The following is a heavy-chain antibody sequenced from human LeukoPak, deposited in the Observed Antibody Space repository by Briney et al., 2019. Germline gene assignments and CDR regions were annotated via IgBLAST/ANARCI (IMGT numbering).Heavy chain of an antibody. CDR1: GFTFSTYN. D-gene: IGHD1-26*01. CDR3: ARDPYSGSYWDYYYCYMDL. V-gene: IGHV3-21*01. J-gene: IGHJ6*03. Sequence: GGSLRLSCAASGFTFSTYNMNWGRQAPGKGLEWVSSITTSSSYIYYADSVKGRFTISRDNAKNSLYLQMNSLRAEDTAVYYCARDPYSGSYWDYYYCYMDLWGQGTTITISS. CDR2: ITTSSSYI.